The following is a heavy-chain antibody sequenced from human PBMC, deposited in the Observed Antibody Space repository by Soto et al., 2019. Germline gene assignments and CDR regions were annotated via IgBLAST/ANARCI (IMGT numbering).Heavy chain of an antibody. CDR3: ASSITIFGGGYAFDI. J-gene: IGHJ3*02. V-gene: IGHV4-61*01. CDR1: GGSVSSGSYY. CDR2: IYYSGST. D-gene: IGHD3-3*01. Sequence: QVQLQESGPGLVKPSETLSLTCTVSGGSVSSGSYYWSWIRQPPGKGLEWIGYIYYSGSTNYNPPLKSRVTISVDTSKNQFSLKLSSVTAADTAVYYCASSITIFGGGYAFDIWGQGTMVTVSS.